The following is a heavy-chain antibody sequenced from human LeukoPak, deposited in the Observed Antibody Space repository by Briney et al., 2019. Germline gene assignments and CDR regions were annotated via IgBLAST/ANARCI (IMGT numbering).Heavy chain of an antibody. CDR2: IYYSGST. CDR1: GGSISSYY. Sequence: KPSETLSLTCTVSGGSISSYYWSWIRQPPGKGLEWIGYIYYSGSTNYNPSLKSRVTISVDTSKNQFSLKLSPVTAADTAVYYCARYGSGGWCFDYWGQGTLVTVSS. J-gene: IGHJ4*02. V-gene: IGHV4-59*01. D-gene: IGHD3-10*01. CDR3: ARYGSGGWCFDY.